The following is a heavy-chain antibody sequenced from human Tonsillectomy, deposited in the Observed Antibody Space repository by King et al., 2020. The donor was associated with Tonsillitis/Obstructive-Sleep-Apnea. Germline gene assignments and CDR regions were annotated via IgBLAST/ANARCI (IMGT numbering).Heavy chain of an antibody. CDR3: ARGLYDILTGCDY. CDR1: GFTFSSYA. V-gene: IGHV3-30*04. CDR2: ISYDGSNK. J-gene: IGHJ4*02. Sequence: QLVQSGGGVVQPGRSLRLSCAASGFTFSSYAMHWVRQAPGKGLEWVAVISYDGSNKYYADSVKGRFTISRDNSKNTLYLQMNSLRAEDTAVYYCARGLYDILTGCDYWGQGTLVTVSS. D-gene: IGHD3-9*01.